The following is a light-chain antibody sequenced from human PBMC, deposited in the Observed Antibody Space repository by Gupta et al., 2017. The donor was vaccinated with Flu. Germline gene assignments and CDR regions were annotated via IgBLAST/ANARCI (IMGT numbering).Light chain of an antibody. Sequence: VTLGQPASISCRSSQGLVYSDGNTYLHWFQQRPGQSPRRLIHLGSYRDSGVPDRFSGSGSGTYCSSTIRGLEADDVGFYYCRQGVHFPCQFGQGTMVEIK. J-gene: IGKJ1*01. CDR2: LGS. CDR1: QGLVYSDGNTY. CDR3: RQGVHFPCQ. V-gene: IGKV2-30*01.